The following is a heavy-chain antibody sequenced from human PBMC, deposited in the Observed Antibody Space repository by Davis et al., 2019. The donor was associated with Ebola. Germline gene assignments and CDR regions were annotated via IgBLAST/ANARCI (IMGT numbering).Heavy chain of an antibody. V-gene: IGHV3-23*05. CDR3: AKLGGSYPQFDY. CDR1: GFAFYSFA. CDR2: ISSRSGVT. D-gene: IGHD1-26*01. Sequence: GESLKISCAASGFAFYSFAMSWVRQAPGKGLEWVSTISSRSGVTYYADSVKGRFTISRDNSKNTLYLQMNSLRAEDTAVYYCAKLGGSYPQFDYWGQGTLVTVSS. J-gene: IGHJ4*02.